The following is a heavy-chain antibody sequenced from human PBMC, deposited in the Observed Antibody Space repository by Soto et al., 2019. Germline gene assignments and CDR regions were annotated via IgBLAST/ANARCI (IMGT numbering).Heavy chain of an antibody. CDR2: FDPEDGET. Sequence: ASLKVPPKVFRYSLTELSIHSVRQAPGKGLEWMGGFDPEDGETIYAQKFQGRVTMTEDTSTDTAYMELSSLRSEDTAVYYCAGGLTISFDYWGQGTLVTVS. V-gene: IGHV1-24*01. J-gene: IGHJ4*02. CDR1: RYSLTELS. D-gene: IGHD2-15*01. CDR3: AGGLTISFDY.